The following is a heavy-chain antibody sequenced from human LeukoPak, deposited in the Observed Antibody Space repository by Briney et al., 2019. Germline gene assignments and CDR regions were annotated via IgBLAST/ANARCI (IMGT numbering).Heavy chain of an antibody. CDR3: AKELGACSSTSCYRVNYYYYYMDV. CDR1: GFTFSSYG. Sequence: GGSLRLSCAASGFTFSSYGMHWVRQAPGKGREWVAFIRYGESNKYYADSVKGRFTISRDNSKNTLYLQMNSLRAEDTAVYYCAKELGACSSTSCYRVNYYYYYMDVWGKGTTVTVSS. V-gene: IGHV3-30*02. J-gene: IGHJ6*03. D-gene: IGHD2-2*02. CDR2: IRYGESNK.